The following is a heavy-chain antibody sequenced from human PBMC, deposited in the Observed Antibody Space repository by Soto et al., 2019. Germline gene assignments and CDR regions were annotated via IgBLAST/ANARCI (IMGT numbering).Heavy chain of an antibody. CDR3: ARRRNDWFDT. Sequence: GESLKTYRKSPGYNFKRSCLSWGPQMPGKGLEWMGRIEPSESCNNYSPPFQGHVTNSADKHISTAYLEWSTLKYSDRDLYNSARRRNDWFDTWGQGTMVTVSS. CDR2: IEPSESCN. J-gene: IGHJ5*01. CDR1: GYNFKRSC. V-gene: IGHV5-10-1*01. D-gene: IGHD3-16*01.